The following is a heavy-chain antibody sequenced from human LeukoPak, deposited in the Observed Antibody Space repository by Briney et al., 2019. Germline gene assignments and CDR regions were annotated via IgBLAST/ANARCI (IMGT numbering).Heavy chain of an antibody. CDR3: ARDSVARIRNSGFDI. CDR2: INPSGGST. V-gene: IGHV1-46*01. D-gene: IGHD3-10*01. CDR1: GYTFTSYY. Sequence: ASVEVSCKASGYTFTSYYMHWVRQAPGQGLEWMGIINPSGGSTSYAQKFQGRVTMTRDTSTSTVYMELSSLRSEDTAVYYCARDSVARIRNSGFDIWGQGTMVTVSS. J-gene: IGHJ3*02.